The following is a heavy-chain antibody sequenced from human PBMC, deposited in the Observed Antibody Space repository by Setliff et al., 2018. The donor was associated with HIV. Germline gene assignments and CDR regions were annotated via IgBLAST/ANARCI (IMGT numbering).Heavy chain of an antibody. D-gene: IGHD6-13*01. V-gene: IGHV4-34*01. CDR3: VRGRDYGSSWSRPFYFDF. CDR2: VNHSGDT. Sequence: PSETLSLTCAVYGGSFSGYYWSWIRQSPGKDLEWIGEVNHSGDTTYNPSLKGRVTMSVDTSKNQFSLELSSLTSADTAIYYCVRGRDYGSSWSRPFYFDFWGHGNLVTVSS. J-gene: IGHJ4*01. CDR1: GGSFSGYY.